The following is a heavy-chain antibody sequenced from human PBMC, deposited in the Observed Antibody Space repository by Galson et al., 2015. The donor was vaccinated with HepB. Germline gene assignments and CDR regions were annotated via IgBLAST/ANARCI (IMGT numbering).Heavy chain of an antibody. CDR3: ASGYYYDSSGYPEFDY. CDR2: IIPILGIA. Sequence: SVKVSCKASGGTFSSYAISWVRQAPGQGLEWMGRIIPILGIAKYAQKFQGRVTITADKSTSTAYMELSSLRSEDTAVYYCASGYYYDSSGYPEFDYWGQGTLVAVSS. J-gene: IGHJ4*02. CDR1: GGTFSSYA. V-gene: IGHV1-69*04. D-gene: IGHD3-22*01.